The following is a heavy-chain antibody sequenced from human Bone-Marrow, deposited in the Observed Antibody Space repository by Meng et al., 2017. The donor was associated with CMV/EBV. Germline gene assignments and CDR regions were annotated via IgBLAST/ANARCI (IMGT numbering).Heavy chain of an antibody. D-gene: IGHD1-7*01. CDR3: ARGFYLYRGGRFITGTTSHGMDV. Sequence: GGSLRLSCAASGFTVSSNYMSWVRQAPGKGLEWVSVIYSGGSTYYADSVKGRFTISRDNSKNTLYLQMNSLRAEDTAVYYCARGFYLYRGGRFITGTTSHGMDVWGQGTTVTSP. J-gene: IGHJ6*02. V-gene: IGHV3-53*01. CDR2: IYSGGST. CDR1: GFTVSSNY.